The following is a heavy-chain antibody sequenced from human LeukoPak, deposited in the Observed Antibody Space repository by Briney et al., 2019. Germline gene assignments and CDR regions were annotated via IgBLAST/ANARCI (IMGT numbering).Heavy chain of an antibody. CDR2: IYTGGST. Sequence: SETLSLICTVPGGSISSYYWSWIRHPAGKGLEWIGRIYTGGSTNYNPSLKSRVTMSVDTSKNQFSLKLSSVTAADTAVYYCARDDYGDYGWAFDIWGQGTMVTVSS. CDR3: ARDDYGDYGWAFDI. J-gene: IGHJ3*02. V-gene: IGHV4-4*07. CDR1: GGSISSYY. D-gene: IGHD4-17*01.